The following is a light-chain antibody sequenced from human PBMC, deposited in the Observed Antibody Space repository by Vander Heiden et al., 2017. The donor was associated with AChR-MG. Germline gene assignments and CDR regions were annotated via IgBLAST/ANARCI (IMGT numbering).Light chain of an antibody. J-gene: IGLJ2*01. CDR2: RDR. V-gene: IGLV3-9*01. CDR3: QVWDSSTVV. Sequence: SYELTQSLPVSVALGQPARITWGGDNMGEKNGHWYQQKPGQAPVVVIYRDRNRPSGIPERFTGSNSGNTATLTISRAQAGDEADYYCQVWDSSTVVFGGGTKLTVL. CDR1: NMGEKN.